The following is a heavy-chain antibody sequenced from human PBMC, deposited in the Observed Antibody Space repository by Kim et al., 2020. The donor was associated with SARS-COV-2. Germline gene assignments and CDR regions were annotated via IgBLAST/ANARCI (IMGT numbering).Heavy chain of an antibody. CDR1: GGSMRSGGYY. Sequence: SETLSLTCTVSGGSMRSGGYYWTWIRQHPGKGLEWIGYIYYSGSAYYNPSLKSRVTISVDTSKNQFSLKLSSVTAADTAVYYCTRATIVAFDDWGQGTLVTVSS. CDR2: IYYSGSA. CDR3: TRATIVAFDD. V-gene: IGHV4-31*03. J-gene: IGHJ4*02. D-gene: IGHD2-15*01.